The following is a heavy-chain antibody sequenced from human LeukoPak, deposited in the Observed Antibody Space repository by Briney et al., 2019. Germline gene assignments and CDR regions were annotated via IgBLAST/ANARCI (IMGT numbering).Heavy chain of an antibody. CDR2: FDPEDGET. J-gene: IGHJ4*02. CDR3: ATTTVPYSSSWTFDY. CDR1: GYTLTELS. D-gene: IGHD6-13*01. V-gene: IGHV1-24*01. Sequence: ASVKVSCKVSGYTLTELSTHWVRQAPGKGLEWMGGFDPEDGETIYAQKFQGRVTMTEDTSTDTAYMELSSLRSEDTAVYYCATTTVPYSSSWTFDYWGQGTLVTVSS.